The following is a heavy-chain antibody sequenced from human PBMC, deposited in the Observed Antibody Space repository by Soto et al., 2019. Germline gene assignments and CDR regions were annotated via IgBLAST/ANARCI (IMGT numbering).Heavy chain of an antibody. J-gene: IGHJ4*02. CDR3: ATLDTAEIQTAAY. CDR2: INAGNGNT. Sequence: GASVKVSCKASGYTFTGYAMHWLRQAPGQRLEWMGWINAGNGNTKYSQKFQGRVTITRDTSASTAYMELSSLRSEDTAVYYCATLDTAEIQTAAYWGQGTLVTVSS. D-gene: IGHD2-15*01. V-gene: IGHV1-3*01. CDR1: GYTFTGYA.